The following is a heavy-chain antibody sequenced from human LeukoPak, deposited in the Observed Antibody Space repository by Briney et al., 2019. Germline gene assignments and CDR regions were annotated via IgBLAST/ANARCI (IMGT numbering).Heavy chain of an antibody. Sequence: GGSLRLSCAASGFTFSSYSMNWVRQAPGKGLEWVLSISSSSSYIYYADSVKGRFTISRDNAKNSLYLQMNSLRAEDTAVYYCARGPPTAGAFDYWGQGTLVTVSS. V-gene: IGHV3-21*01. CDR3: ARGPPTAGAFDY. D-gene: IGHD6-25*01. J-gene: IGHJ4*02. CDR2: ISSSSSYI. CDR1: GFTFSSYS.